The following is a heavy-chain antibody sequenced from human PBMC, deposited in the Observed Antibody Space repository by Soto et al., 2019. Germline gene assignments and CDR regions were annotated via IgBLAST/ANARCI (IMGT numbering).Heavy chain of an antibody. J-gene: IGHJ4*02. CDR3: AKEGGGLLWFGELDERGPFDY. CDR2: ISGSGGST. D-gene: IGHD3-10*01. V-gene: IGHV3-23*01. CDR1: GFTFSSYA. Sequence: GGSLRLSCAASGFTFSSYAMSWVRQAPGKGLEWVSAISGSGGSTYYADSVKGRFTISRDNSKNTLYLQMNSLRAEDTAVYYCAKEGGGLLWFGELDERGPFDYWGQGTLVTVSS.